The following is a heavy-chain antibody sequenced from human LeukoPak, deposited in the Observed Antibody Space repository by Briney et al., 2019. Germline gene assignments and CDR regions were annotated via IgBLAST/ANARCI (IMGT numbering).Heavy chain of an antibody. CDR2: FSGSGGST. CDR1: GFTFSSYA. Sequence: GGSLRLSCAASGFTFSSYAMSWVRQAPGKGLEWVSTFSGSGGSTHYADSVKGRFTISRDNSKNTLYLQMNSLRAEDTAVYYCAREDRYSYGYDYWGQGTLVTVSS. J-gene: IGHJ4*02. V-gene: IGHV3-23*01. CDR3: AREDRYSYGYDY. D-gene: IGHD5-18*01.